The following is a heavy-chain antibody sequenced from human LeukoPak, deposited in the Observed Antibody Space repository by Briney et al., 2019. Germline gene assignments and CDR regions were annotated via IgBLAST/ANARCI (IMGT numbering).Heavy chain of an antibody. D-gene: IGHD4-23*01. V-gene: IGHV1-18*01. Sequence: ASVKVSCRASGYTFTSYGISWVRQAPCQGLEWMGWISAYNGNTNYAQKLQGRVTMTTDTSTSTAYMELRSLRSDDTAVYYCATGFYGGNSDYWGQGTLVTVSS. CDR1: GYTFTSYG. J-gene: IGHJ4*02. CDR2: ISAYNGNT. CDR3: ATGFYGGNSDY.